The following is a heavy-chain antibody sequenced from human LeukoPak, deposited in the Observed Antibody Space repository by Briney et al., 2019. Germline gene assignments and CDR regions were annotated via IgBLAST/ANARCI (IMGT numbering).Heavy chain of an antibody. J-gene: IGHJ4*02. V-gene: IGHV3-7*01. CDR1: GFTFSTSW. D-gene: IGHD3-16*01. CDR2: IKEDGSEK. CDR3: AEGEYFDY. Sequence: GGSLRLSCAASGFTFSTSWMSWVRQAPGKGLEWVANIKEDGSEKWYMDSVKGRFTISRDNAKNSLYLQMNSLRAEDTAVFYCAEGEYFDYWGQGTLVTVSS.